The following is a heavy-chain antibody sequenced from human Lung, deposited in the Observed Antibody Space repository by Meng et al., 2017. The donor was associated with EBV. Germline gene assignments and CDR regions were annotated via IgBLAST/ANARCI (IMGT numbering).Heavy chain of an antibody. V-gene: IGHV4-39*01. D-gene: IGHD5-24*01. CDR1: GGSISSSSYY. CDR3: ARRGWLQSVDY. Sequence: QLQLQESGPGLVKPSETLSLTGTVSGGSISSSSYYWGWIRQPPGKGLEWIGSIYYSGSTYYNPSLKSRVTISVDTSKNQFSLKLSSVTAADTAVYYCARRGWLQSVDYWGQGTLVTASS. CDR2: IYYSGST. J-gene: IGHJ4*02.